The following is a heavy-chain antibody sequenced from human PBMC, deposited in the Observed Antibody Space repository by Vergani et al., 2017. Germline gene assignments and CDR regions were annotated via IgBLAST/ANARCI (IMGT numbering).Heavy chain of an antibody. CDR2: IYSGGST. J-gene: IGHJ3*02. Sequence: VQLVESGGGVVQPGRSLRLSCAVSGFIVSSTYMSWVRQAPGKGLEWVSVIYSGGSTDYADSVKGRFTISRDNSKNTLCLQMNSLRAEDTAVYYCARDRGSYYRGAAFDIWGQGTMVTVSS. CDR3: ARDRGSYYRGAAFDI. V-gene: IGHV3-53*01. D-gene: IGHD1-26*01. CDR1: GFIVSSTY.